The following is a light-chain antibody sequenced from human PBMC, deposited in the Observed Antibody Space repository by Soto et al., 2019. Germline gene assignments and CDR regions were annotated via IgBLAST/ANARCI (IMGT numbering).Light chain of an antibody. CDR2: GAS. Sequence: DIVLTQSPGTLSLSPGEIATLSCSARKSLSSNYLAWYQQRPGQSPRLLVYGASSRATGIPDRFSGSGFGTDFARPISRLEPEDSAVYYCHQSDNAPFTFGHATRVGIK. CDR3: HQSDNAPFT. V-gene: IGKV3-20*01. CDR1: KSLSSNY. J-gene: IGKJ3*01.